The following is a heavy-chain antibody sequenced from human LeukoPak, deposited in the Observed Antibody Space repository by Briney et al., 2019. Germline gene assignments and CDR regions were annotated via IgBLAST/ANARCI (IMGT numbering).Heavy chain of an antibody. CDR3: ARVPSYYGSGSYYNLRLYYYYMDV. CDR2: ISSSSSYI. V-gene: IGHV3-21*01. CDR1: GFTFSSYS. D-gene: IGHD3-10*01. Sequence: GGSLRLSCAASGFTFSSYSMNWVRQAPGKGLEGVSSISSSSSYIYYADSVKGRFTISRDNAKNSLYLQMNSLRAEDTAVYYCARVPSYYGSGSYYNLRLYYYYMDVWGKGTTVTVSS. J-gene: IGHJ6*03.